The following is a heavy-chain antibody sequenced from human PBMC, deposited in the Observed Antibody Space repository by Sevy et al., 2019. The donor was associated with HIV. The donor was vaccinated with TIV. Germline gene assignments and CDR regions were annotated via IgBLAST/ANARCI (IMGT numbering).Heavy chain of an antibody. D-gene: IGHD2-2*01. J-gene: IGHJ6*02. CDR2: INHSGTT. CDR3: AVRRRVVIPGVVRRRDQFFFYGMAV. CDR1: GESFSSYY. V-gene: IGHV4-34*01. Sequence: SETLSLTCAVYGESFSSYYWSWIRQSPGKGLEWIGEINHSGTTNYHPSLKSRVSISADTSKNQFSLRLTSVTAADTCVYYWAVRRRVVIPGVVRRRDQFFFYGMAVWGQGTTVTVSS.